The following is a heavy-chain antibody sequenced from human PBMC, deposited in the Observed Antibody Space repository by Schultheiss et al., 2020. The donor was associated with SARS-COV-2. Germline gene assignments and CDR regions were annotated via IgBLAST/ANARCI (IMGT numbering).Heavy chain of an antibody. V-gene: IGHV4-61*03. J-gene: IGHJ4*02. Sequence: SETLSLTCTVSGASVSSGRYYWSWIRQPPGKGLEWIGYIYYSGSINYNRSLKSRVTISVDTSRNHFSLKLSSVTAADTAVYYCATIGTTVSTYDDWGQGTLVTVSS. D-gene: IGHD4-17*01. CDR3: ATIGTTVSTYDD. CDR1: GASVSSGRYY. CDR2: IYYSGSI.